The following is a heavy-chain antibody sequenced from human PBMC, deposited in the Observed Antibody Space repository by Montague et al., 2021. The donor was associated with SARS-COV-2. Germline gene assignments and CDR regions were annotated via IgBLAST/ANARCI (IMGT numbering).Heavy chain of an antibody. CDR1: GGSISSSSYY. CDR3: ARGGGWLSRGSYYFDY. Sequence: SETLSPTCTVSGGSISSSSYYWGWIRQPPGKGLEWIGSIYYSGSTYYXPSLKSRVTISVDTSKNQFSLKLSSVTAADTAVYYCARGGGWLSRGSYYFDYWGQGTLVTVSS. V-gene: IGHV4-39*07. CDR2: IYYSGST. D-gene: IGHD3-22*01. J-gene: IGHJ4*02.